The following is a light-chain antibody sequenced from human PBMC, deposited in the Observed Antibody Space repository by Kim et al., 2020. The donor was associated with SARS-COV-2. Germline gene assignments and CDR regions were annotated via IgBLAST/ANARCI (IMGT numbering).Light chain of an antibody. V-gene: IGLV1-44*01. Sequence: ELTQPPSASGTPGQRVTISCYGSSSNIGGNIVNWYQQLPGTAPKLLIYGNNLRPSGIPDRFSGSKSGTSASLAISGLQSEDEADYYCEAWDDSLNGPVFGGGTQLTVL. J-gene: IGLJ3*02. CDR1: SSNIGGNI. CDR2: GNN. CDR3: EAWDDSLNGPV.